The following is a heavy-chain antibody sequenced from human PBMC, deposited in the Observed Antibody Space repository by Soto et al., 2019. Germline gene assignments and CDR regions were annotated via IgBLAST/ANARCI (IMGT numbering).Heavy chain of an antibody. CDR3: ARHVLGSTSYTLLDY. V-gene: IGHV4-39*01. D-gene: IGHD2-2*01. J-gene: IGHJ4*02. CDR1: GGSISSISYY. Sequence: SETLSLTCTVSGGSISSISYYWGWIRQPPGKGLEWIGSIYYSGSTYYKPSLKSRVTISVDTSKNQFSLKLSSVTAADTAVYYCARHVLGSTSYTLLDYSGQGSLVIVSS. CDR2: IYYSGST.